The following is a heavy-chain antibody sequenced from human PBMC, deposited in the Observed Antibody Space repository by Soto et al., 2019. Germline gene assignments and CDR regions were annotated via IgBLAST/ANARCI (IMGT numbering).Heavy chain of an antibody. J-gene: IGHJ4*02. V-gene: IGHV3-33*01. CDR3: ARDGIGSVAFWGYLDY. CDR2: IRFDGSNI. D-gene: IGHD3-16*01. CDR1: ESLFRGYV. Sequence: GGSMILSCAAPESLFRGYVRHWVSKAPGKGLEWVAIIRFDGSNINYADAVMGRFTISRDNSKNMLHLEMNSLRVEDTALYYCARDGIGSVAFWGYLDYWGQGTLVTVSS.